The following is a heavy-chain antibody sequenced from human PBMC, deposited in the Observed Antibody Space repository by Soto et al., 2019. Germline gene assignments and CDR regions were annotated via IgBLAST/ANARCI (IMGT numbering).Heavy chain of an antibody. CDR3: ARGNPFNYAGFDV. Sequence: QAHLEQSGAEVKRPGASVQVSCKASGYTFSDFDINWLRQTSGQGPEWMGWMNAKSGDTFFAQRFQGKFNMTGDTSLSTAYMEVGSLTSDDTAMYYCARGNPFNYAGFDVWGQGTTVAVSS. V-gene: IGHV1-8*01. J-gene: IGHJ6*02. CDR2: MNAKSGDT. CDR1: GYTFSDFD. D-gene: IGHD3-16*01.